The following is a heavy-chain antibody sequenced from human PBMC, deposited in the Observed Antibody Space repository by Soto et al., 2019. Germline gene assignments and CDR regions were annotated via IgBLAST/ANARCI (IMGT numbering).Heavy chain of an antibody. Sequence: SENLSISSAVSGGSISSSIWWSWVRQPPGKGLEWIGEIYHSGSTNYNPSLKSRVTISVDKSKNQFSLKLSSVTAADTAVYYCASPQRGNGFDIWGQGTMVT. CDR2: IYHSGST. CDR3: ASPQRGNGFDI. CDR1: GGSISSSIW. D-gene: IGHD6-13*01. J-gene: IGHJ3*02. V-gene: IGHV4-4*02.